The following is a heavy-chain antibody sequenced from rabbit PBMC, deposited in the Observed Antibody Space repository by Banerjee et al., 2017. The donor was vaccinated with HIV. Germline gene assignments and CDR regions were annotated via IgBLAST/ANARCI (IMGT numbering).Heavy chain of an antibody. CDR1: GFTISSYY. J-gene: IGHJ4*01. CDR3: ARESNDYGYYFNL. D-gene: IGHD6-1*01. V-gene: IGHV1S40*01. Sequence: QSLEESGGDLVKPGASLTLTCTASGFTISSYYMCWVRQAPGKGLEWIACIYGGSVGSTYYASWAKGRFTISKNSSTTVTLQMTSLTAADTATYFCARESNDYGYYFNLWGPGTLVTVS. CDR2: IYGGSVGST.